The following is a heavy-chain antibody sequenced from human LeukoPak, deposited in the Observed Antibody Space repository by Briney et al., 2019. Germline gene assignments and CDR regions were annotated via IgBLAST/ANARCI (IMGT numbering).Heavy chain of an antibody. V-gene: IGHV1-2*02. D-gene: IGHD2-15*01. CDR2: INPNSGGT. CDR3: ARPGNLYCSDGSCYFDY. J-gene: IGHJ4*02. CDR1: GYTFTGYY. Sequence: ASVKVSCKASGYTFTGYYMHWVRQAPGQGLEWMGWINPNSGGTNYAQKFQGRVTMTRDTSISTAYMELSRLRSDDTAVYYCARPGNLYCSDGSCYFDYWGQGTLVTVSS.